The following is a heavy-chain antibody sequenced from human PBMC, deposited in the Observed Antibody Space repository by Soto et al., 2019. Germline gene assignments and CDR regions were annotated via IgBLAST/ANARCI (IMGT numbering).Heavy chain of an antibody. CDR3: ARVDDI. V-gene: IGHV4-34*01. Sequence: QVQLQQWGAGLLKPSETLSLTCAVYVGSFSGYYRSWIRQPPGKGLEWIGEINHRGSTKYNPALKSRVTMSVDTSKNQFSLKLSSVTAADTAVYYCARVDDIWGQGTMVTVSS. CDR2: INHRGST. CDR1: VGSFSGYY. J-gene: IGHJ3*02.